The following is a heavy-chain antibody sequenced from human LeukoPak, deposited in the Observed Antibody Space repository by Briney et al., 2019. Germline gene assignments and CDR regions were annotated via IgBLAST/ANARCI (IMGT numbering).Heavy chain of an antibody. D-gene: IGHD6-25*01. CDR2: MKQDGSEK. J-gene: IGHJ4*02. CDR1: GFTFSSYR. Sequence: PGGSLRLSCEASGFTFSSYRMSWVRQAPGKGLECVANMKQDGSEKYYADSVKGRFIISRDNAKNSLYLQMNSLRVEDMAVYYCARDVAAFDYWGQGTLVTVSS. CDR3: ARDVAAFDY. V-gene: IGHV3-7*05.